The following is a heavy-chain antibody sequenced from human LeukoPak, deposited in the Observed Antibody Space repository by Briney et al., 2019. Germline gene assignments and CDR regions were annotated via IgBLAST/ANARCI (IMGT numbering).Heavy chain of an antibody. J-gene: IGHJ1*01. D-gene: IGHD3-16*01. CDR1: GFTFGNSW. CDR3: AKDWGV. Sequence: PGGSLRLSCAASGFTFGNSWVHWVRQAPGKGLEWVSAISGSGESTYYADSVKGRFTISRDNSKNTLYLQMNSLRAEDTAVYYCAKDWGVWGQGTLVTVSS. CDR2: ISGSGEST. V-gene: IGHV3-23*01.